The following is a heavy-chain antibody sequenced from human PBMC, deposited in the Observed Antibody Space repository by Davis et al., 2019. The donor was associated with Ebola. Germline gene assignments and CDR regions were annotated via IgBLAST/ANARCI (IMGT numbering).Heavy chain of an antibody. CDR3: AKEEDPYYFDS. CDR2: ISNDGINK. CDR1: GFTFSSYA. V-gene: IGHV3-30*18. Sequence: GESLKISCAASGFTFSSYAIHWVSQAPGKGLEWVTAISNDGINKYYADSVKGRFTISRDNSKNTLFIQMNSLRDEDTAVYYCAKEEDPYYFDSWGQGTLVTVSS. J-gene: IGHJ4*02.